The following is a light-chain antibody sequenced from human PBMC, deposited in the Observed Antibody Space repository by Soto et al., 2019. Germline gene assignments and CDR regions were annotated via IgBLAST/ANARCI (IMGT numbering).Light chain of an antibody. J-gene: IGLJ1*01. CDR3: CSYAGNYYV. CDR2: DVS. CDR1: SSDVGGYNY. Sequence: QYALTQPRSVSGSPGQSVTISCTGTSSDVGGYNYVSWYQQHPGKAPKLMIYDVSKRPSGVPDRFSGSKSVNTASLSISGLQAEDEADYYCCSYAGNYYVFGTGTKVTVL. V-gene: IGLV2-11*01.